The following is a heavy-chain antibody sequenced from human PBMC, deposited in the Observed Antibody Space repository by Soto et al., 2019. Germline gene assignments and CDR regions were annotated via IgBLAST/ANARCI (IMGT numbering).Heavy chain of an antibody. J-gene: IGHJ6*02. CDR1: GFTFNTYP. V-gene: IGHV3-23*01. Sequence: GGTLRLSCATSGFTFNTYPMTWVRQAPGKGLEWVSSISSTAGRTSSYADSVKGRFAISRDFSDNTVYLQMNNLRVDDTAVYFCAKGVLSFHYGMEVWGQGTTVTVSS. D-gene: IGHD3-10*01. CDR3: AKGVLSFHYGMEV. CDR2: ISSTAGRTS.